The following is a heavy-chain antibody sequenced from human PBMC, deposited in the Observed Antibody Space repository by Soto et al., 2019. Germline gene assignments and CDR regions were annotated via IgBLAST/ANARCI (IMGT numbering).Heavy chain of an antibody. Sequence: PGESLKISCKGSGYSFTSYWIGWVRQMPGKGLEWMGIIYPGDSDTRYSPSFQGQVTISADKSISTAYLQWSSLKASDTAMYYCARQIHHSNDYYGLDVWGQGTTVTVSS. CDR3: ARQIHHSNDYYGLDV. V-gene: IGHV5-51*01. J-gene: IGHJ6*02. D-gene: IGHD4-4*01. CDR2: IYPGDSDT. CDR1: GYSFTSYW.